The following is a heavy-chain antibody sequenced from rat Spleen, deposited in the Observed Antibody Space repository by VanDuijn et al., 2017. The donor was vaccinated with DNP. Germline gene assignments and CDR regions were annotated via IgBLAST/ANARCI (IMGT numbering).Heavy chain of an antibody. D-gene: IGHD4-3*01. CDR3: ARWNSGHFDY. CDR1: GLTFSDYN. J-gene: IGHJ2*01. Sequence: EVQLVESGGGLVQPGRSLKLSCAASGLTFSDYNMAWVRQTPTKGLEWVASISSGGDITDYGDSVKGRFTISRDNAKSTLYLQMNSLRSDDMATYYCARWNSGHFDYWGQGVMVPVSS. V-gene: IGHV5S23*01. CDR2: ISSGGDIT.